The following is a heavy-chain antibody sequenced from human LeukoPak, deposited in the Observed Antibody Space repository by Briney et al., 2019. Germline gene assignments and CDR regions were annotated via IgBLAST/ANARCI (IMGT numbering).Heavy chain of an antibody. CDR2: IYYSGST. Sequence: SETLSLTCTVSGGSISSYYWSWIRQPPGKGLEWIGYIYYSGSTNYNPSLKSRVTISVDTSKNQFSLKLSSVTAADTAVYYCARERDDFWSGYYPATDYWGQGTLVTVSS. J-gene: IGHJ4*02. CDR1: GGSISSYY. D-gene: IGHD3-3*01. CDR3: ARERDDFWSGYYPATDY. V-gene: IGHV4-59*12.